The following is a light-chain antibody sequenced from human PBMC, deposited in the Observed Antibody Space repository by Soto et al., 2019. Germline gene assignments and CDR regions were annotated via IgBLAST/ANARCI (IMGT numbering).Light chain of an antibody. Sequence: QSVLTQPASVSWSPGQSITISCTGTSSDVGAYNYVSWYQQHPGKGPKLMIYDVSDRPSGGSNRFSGSKSGNTASLTISGLQAEDEADYYCSSFTRSNSYVFGTGTKLTVL. CDR3: SSFTRSNSYV. CDR1: SSDVGAYNY. J-gene: IGLJ1*01. V-gene: IGLV2-14*03. CDR2: DVS.